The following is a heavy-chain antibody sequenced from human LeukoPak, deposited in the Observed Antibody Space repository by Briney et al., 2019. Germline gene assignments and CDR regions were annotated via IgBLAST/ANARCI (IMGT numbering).Heavy chain of an antibody. V-gene: IGHV3-30*18. CDR2: IAYDGSNK. J-gene: IGHJ6*02. D-gene: IGHD3-3*01. CDR1: GFTFSSYG. CDR3: AKERPQTYYDFWSGRAYYYYGMDI. Sequence: GRSLRLSCAASGFTFSSYGMHWVRQAPGKGLEWVAVIAYDGSNKYYADSVKGRFTSSRDSSKNSLYLQMNSLRAEDKAVYYCAKERPQTYYDFWSGRAYYYYGMDIWGQGTTVTVSS.